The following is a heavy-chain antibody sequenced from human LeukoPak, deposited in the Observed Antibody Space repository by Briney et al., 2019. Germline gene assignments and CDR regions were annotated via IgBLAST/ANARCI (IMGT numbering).Heavy chain of an antibody. J-gene: IGHJ4*03. CDR1: GGTFSSYA. Sequence: ASVKVSCKASGGTFSSYAISWVRQAPGQGLEWMGGIIPIFGTANYAQKFQGRVTITADESTSTAYMELSSLRSEDTAVYYCARVEYSSSSVPFDYWGQGTTVTVSS. CDR2: IIPIFGTA. V-gene: IGHV1-69*13. D-gene: IGHD6-6*01. CDR3: ARVEYSSSSVPFDY.